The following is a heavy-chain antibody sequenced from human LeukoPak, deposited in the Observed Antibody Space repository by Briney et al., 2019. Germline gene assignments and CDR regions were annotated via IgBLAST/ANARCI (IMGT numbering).Heavy chain of an antibody. D-gene: IGHD3-22*01. Sequence: GGSLRLPCAASGFTVSSNYMSWVRQAPGKGLEWVSVIYSGGSTYYADSVKGRFTISRDNSKNTLYLQMNSLRAEDTAVYYCARGAYYDSSGYYYWYYFDYWGQGTLVTVSS. CDR2: IYSGGST. J-gene: IGHJ4*02. CDR1: GFTVSSNY. V-gene: IGHV3-66*01. CDR3: ARGAYYDSSGYYYWYYFDY.